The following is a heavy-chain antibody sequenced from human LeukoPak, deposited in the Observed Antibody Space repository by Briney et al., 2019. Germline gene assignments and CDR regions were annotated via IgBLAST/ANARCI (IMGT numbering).Heavy chain of an antibody. J-gene: IGHJ4*02. CDR3: ARVLDFWSGYPDY. V-gene: IGHV3-64*01. CDR1: GFTFSSYA. Sequence: PGGSLRLSCAASGFTFSSYAMHWVRQAPGKGLEYVSAISSNGGSTYYANSVKGRFTISRDNSKNTLYLQMGSLRAEDMAVYYCARVLDFWSGYPDYWGQGTLVTVSS. CDR2: ISSNGGST. D-gene: IGHD3-3*01.